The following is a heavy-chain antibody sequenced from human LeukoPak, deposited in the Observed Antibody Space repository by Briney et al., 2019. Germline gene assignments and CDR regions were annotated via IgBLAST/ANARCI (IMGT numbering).Heavy chain of an antibody. J-gene: IGHJ3*02. CDR1: GYTFTSYA. Sequence: GASVKVSCKASGYTFTSYAMHWVRQAPGQRLEWMGWINAGNGKTKYSQKFQGRVTITRDTSASTAYMQLSSLRYEDTAVYYCARGGGTIAAGSGSDPLDIWGQGTMVTVSS. CDR2: INAGNGKT. V-gene: IGHV1-3*01. D-gene: IGHD3-10*01. CDR3: ARGGGTIAAGSGSDPLDI.